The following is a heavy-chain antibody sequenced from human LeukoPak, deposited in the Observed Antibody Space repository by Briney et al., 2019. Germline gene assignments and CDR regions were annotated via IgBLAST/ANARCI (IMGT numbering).Heavy chain of an antibody. CDR1: GFTFSSYS. D-gene: IGHD6-13*01. Sequence: GGSLRLSCAASGFTFSSYSMNWVRQAPGKGLEWVSSISSSSSYIYYADSVKGRFTISRDNAKNSLYLQMNGPRAEDTAVYYCARDPGYSSSCGYWGQGTLVTVSS. J-gene: IGHJ4*02. V-gene: IGHV3-21*01. CDR2: ISSSSSYI. CDR3: ARDPGYSSSCGY.